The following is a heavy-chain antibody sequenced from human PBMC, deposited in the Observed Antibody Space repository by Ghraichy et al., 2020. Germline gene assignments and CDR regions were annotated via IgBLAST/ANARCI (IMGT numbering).Heavy chain of an antibody. CDR3: AKDMNEMATTYYFDY. Sequence: GESLNISCAASGFTFSSYAMSWVRQAPGKGLEWVSAISGSGGSTYYADSVKGRFTISRDNSKNTLYLQMNSLRAEDTAVYYCAKDMNEMATTYYFDYWGQGTLVTVSS. V-gene: IGHV3-23*01. D-gene: IGHD5-24*01. J-gene: IGHJ4*02. CDR2: ISGSGGST. CDR1: GFTFSSYA.